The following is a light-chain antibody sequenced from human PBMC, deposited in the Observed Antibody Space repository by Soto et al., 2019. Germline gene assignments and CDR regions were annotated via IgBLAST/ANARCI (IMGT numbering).Light chain of an antibody. CDR2: GAS. Sequence: EIVLTQSPGTLSLSPGERATLSCRASQSVSSSYLAWYQQKPGQAPRLLIYGASSRATGIPDRFSGSGSGKDFTLTISRLEPEDFAVYYCQQYGSSPFTFSPGTKVEIK. J-gene: IGKJ3*01. CDR3: QQYGSSPFT. V-gene: IGKV3-20*01. CDR1: QSVSSSY.